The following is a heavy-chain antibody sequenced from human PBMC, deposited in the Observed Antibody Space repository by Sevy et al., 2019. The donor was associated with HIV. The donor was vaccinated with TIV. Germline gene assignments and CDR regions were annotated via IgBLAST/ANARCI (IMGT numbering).Heavy chain of an antibody. J-gene: IGHJ4*01. CDR2: NHQSGST. CDR1: GYSISTGYY. Sequence: SETLSLTCTVSGYSISTGYYWGWIRQPPGKGLEWIGNNHQSGSTYYNPSLKSRITISVDTSKNQFSLNLISVTAADTAVYYCARRTYYSNSTAYYFDYWGHGTLVTVSS. V-gene: IGHV4-38-2*02. CDR3: ARRTYYSNSTAYYFDY. D-gene: IGHD3-22*01.